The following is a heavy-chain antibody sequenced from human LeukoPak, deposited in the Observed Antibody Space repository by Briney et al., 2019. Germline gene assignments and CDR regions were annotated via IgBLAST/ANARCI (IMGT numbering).Heavy chain of an antibody. CDR3: ARGLGYCSSGSCSPYYYYYGMDV. V-gene: IGHV3-7*03. J-gene: IGHJ6*02. CDR2: IKQDGSEK. CDR1: GFTFSSYW. Sequence: GGSLRLSCAASGFTFSSYWMSWVRQAPGKGLEWVANIKQDGSEKYYVDSVKGRFTISRDNAKNSLYLQMNSLRAEDTAVYYCARGLGYCSSGSCSPYYYYYGMDVWGQGTTVTVSS. D-gene: IGHD2-15*01.